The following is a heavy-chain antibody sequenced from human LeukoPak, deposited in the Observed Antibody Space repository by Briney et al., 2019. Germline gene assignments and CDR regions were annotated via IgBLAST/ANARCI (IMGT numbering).Heavy chain of an antibody. CDR1: GYTFTGYY. V-gene: IGHV1-2*02. J-gene: IGHJ4*02. Sequence: GASVKVSCKVSGYTFTGYYMHWVRQAPGQGLEWMGWINPNSGGTNYAQKFQGRVTMTRDTSISTAYMELSRLRSDDTAVYYCAPLSHLSGSYQFDYWGQGTLVTVSS. CDR2: INPNSGGT. D-gene: IGHD1-26*01. CDR3: APLSHLSGSYQFDY.